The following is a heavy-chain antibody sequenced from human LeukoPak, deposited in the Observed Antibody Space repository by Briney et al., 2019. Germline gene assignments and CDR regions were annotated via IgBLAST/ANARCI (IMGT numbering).Heavy chain of an antibody. V-gene: IGHV4-61*02. Sequence: SETLSLTCTVSGGSISSGSYYWSWIRQPAGKGLEWIGRIYTSGSTNYNPSLKSRVTISVDTSKNQFSLKLSSVTAADTAVYYCARERQLDAFDIWGQGTMVTVSS. CDR2: IYTSGST. D-gene: IGHD6-6*01. CDR1: GGSISSGSYY. J-gene: IGHJ3*02. CDR3: ARERQLDAFDI.